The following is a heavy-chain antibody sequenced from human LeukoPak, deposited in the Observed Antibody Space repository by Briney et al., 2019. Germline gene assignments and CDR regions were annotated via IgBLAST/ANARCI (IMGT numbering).Heavy chain of an antibody. CDR1: GFTFSSYA. D-gene: IGHD2-2*01. Sequence: GRSLRLSCAASGFTFSSYAMHWVRQAPGKGLEWVAVISYDGSNKYYADSVKGRFTISRDNSKSTLYLQMNSLRAEDTAVYYCAKSGDNIVVVPAAMLSFDIWGQGTMVTVSS. J-gene: IGHJ3*02. V-gene: IGHV3-30-3*02. CDR3: AKSGDNIVVVPAAMLSFDI. CDR2: ISYDGSNK.